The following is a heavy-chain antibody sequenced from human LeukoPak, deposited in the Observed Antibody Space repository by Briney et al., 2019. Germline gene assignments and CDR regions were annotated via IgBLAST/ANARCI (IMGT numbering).Heavy chain of an antibody. D-gene: IGHD2-2*01. J-gene: IGHJ6*03. V-gene: IGHV4-34*01. CDR2: INHSGST. CDR3: ARGRQLLSGYYYYYYMDV. CDR1: GGSFSGYY. Sequence: SETLSLTCAVYGGSFSGYYWSWIRQPPGKGLEWIGEINHSGSTNYNPSLKSRVTISVDTSKNQFSLKLSSVTAADTAVYYCARGRQLLSGYYYYYYMDVWGKGTTVTVSS.